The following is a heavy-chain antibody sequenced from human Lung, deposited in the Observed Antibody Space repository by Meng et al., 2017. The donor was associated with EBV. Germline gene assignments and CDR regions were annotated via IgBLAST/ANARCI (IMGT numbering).Heavy chain of an antibody. J-gene: IGHJ4*02. CDR3: ARGLWYYDRGGYFDN. Sequence: GPLQESGPGLVKPSQTLSLTCTVSGGSISSGGHCWSWIRQHPEKGPEWIGYIYYSGSTYYKPSLKSRLTISVDTSKNQLSLRLSSVTAADTAVYYCARGLWYYDRGGYFDNWGRGTLVTVSS. D-gene: IGHD3-22*01. CDR2: IYYSGST. CDR1: GGSISSGGHC. V-gene: IGHV4-31*03.